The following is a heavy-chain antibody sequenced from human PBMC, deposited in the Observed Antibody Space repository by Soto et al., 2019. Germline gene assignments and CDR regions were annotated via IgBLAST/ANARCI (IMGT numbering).Heavy chain of an antibody. D-gene: IGHD3-16*01. V-gene: IGHV1-18*01. CDR1: GYTFTTYG. Sequence: QVQLVQSGAEVKKPGASVKVSCKASGYTFTTYGITWVRQAPGQGLEWMGWINTYNGKTYYAQKLQGRVTMTTYTSTCTAYMELRSLRSDDAAVYYCARGITFGGVLNGMDVWGQGTTVTVSS. J-gene: IGHJ6*02. CDR3: ARGITFGGVLNGMDV. CDR2: INTYNGKT.